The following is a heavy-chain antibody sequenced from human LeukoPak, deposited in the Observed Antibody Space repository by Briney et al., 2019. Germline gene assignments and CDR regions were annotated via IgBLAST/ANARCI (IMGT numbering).Heavy chain of an antibody. V-gene: IGHV4-39*07. CDR1: GGSISSSSYY. D-gene: IGHD6-13*01. CDR3: ARARRAAGKPYYFDY. CDR2: IYYSGST. J-gene: IGHJ4*02. Sequence: SETLSLTCTVSGGSISSSSYYWGRIRQPPGKGLEWIGSIYYSGSTYYNPSLKSRVTISVDTSKNQFSLKLSSVTAADTAVYYCARARRAAGKPYYFDYWGQGTLVTVSS.